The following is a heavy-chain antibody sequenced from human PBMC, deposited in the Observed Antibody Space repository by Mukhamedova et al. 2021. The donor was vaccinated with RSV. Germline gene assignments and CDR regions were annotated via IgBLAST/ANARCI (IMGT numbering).Heavy chain of an antibody. D-gene: IGHD6-13*01. CDR2: IRSKANNYAT. J-gene: IGHJ5*02. CDR3: TRRRAAAFENWFDP. CDR1: SGSA. V-gene: IGHV3-73*01. Sequence: SGSAMHWVRQASGKGLEWVGRIRSKANNYATAYAASVKGRFTISRDDSKNTAYLQMNSLKTEDTAVYYCTRRRAAAFENWFDPW.